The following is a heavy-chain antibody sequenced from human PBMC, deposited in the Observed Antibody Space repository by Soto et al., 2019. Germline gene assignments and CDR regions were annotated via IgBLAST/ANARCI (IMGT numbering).Heavy chain of an antibody. V-gene: IGHV1-18*01. J-gene: IGHJ5*02. D-gene: IGHD2-21*01. CDR1: GYTVTNYG. CDR3: ARLGAYYQSLDP. CDR2: ISAYNGNT. Sequence: GASVKVSCKGSGYTVTNYGISWVRQAPGQGLEWMGWISAYNGNTKYAQKLQGRVTMTTDTSTSTAYMELRSLRSDDTAVYYCARLGAYYQSLDPWGPGTLVTVSS.